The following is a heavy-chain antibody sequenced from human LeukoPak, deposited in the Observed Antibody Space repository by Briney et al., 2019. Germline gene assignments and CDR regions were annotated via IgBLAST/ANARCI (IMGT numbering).Heavy chain of an antibody. CDR1: GGSISSYY. J-gene: IGHJ5*02. CDR3: ARSLGYCSGGSCFYTTNWFDP. CDR2: IYYSGST. V-gene: IGHV4-59*12. D-gene: IGHD2-15*01. Sequence: SETLSLTCTVSGGSISSYYWSWIRQPPGKGLEWIGYIYYSGSTNYNPSLKSRVTISVDTSKNQFSLKLSSVTAADTAVYYCARSLGYCSGGSCFYTTNWFDPWGQGTLVTVSS.